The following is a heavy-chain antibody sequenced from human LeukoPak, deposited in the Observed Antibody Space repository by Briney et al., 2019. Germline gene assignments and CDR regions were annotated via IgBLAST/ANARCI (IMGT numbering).Heavy chain of an antibody. CDR1: GFTFSNAW. J-gene: IGHJ6*03. D-gene: IGHD3-10*01. CDR2: IKSKTDGGTT. V-gene: IGHV3-15*01. Sequence: GGSLRLSCAASGFTFSNAWMSWVRQAPGKGLEWVGRIKSKTDGGTTDYAAPVKGRFTISRDDSKNTLYLQMNSLKTEDTAVYYCTTVNKWFGEVYYMDVWGKGTTVTVSS. CDR3: TTVNKWFGEVYYMDV.